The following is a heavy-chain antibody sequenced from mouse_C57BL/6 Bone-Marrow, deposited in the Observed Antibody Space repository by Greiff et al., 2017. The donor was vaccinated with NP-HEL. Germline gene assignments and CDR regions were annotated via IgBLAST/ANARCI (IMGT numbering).Heavy chain of an antibody. J-gene: IGHJ2*01. Sequence: QVQLQQSGPELVKPGASVKISCQASGYAFSSSWMNWVKQRPGTGLEWIGRIYPGDGDTNYNGKFKGKATLTADKSSSTAYMQLRSLTSEDSAVYFCAREVITTVVFDYWGQGTTLTVSS. CDR2: IYPGDGDT. V-gene: IGHV1-82*01. CDR3: AREVITTVVFDY. CDR1: GYAFSSSW. D-gene: IGHD1-1*01.